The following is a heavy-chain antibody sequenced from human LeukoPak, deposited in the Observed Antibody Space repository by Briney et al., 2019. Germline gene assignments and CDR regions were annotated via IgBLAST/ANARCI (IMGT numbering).Heavy chain of an antibody. J-gene: IGHJ4*02. Sequence: QTLSLILSIFGERVSRNRAARNWISQPPSTGLERLGRTYFRSKWYSAYAVSVKGRITISPDASKNQFSLQLRSVTPEDTAVYYCARGPGTLHYWGQGSLVTVSS. CDR1: GERVSRNRAA. CDR3: ARGPGTLHY. CDR2: TYFRSKWYS. V-gene: IGHV6-1*01. D-gene: IGHD1/OR15-1a*01.